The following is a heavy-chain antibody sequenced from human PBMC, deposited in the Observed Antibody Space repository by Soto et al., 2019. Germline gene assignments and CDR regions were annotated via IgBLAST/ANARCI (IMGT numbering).Heavy chain of an antibody. Sequence: EVQLVESGGGLVQSGRSLRLSCAASGFTFDDYAMHWVRQAPGKGLEWVSGISWNSGSIGYADSVKGRFTISRDNAKNSLYLQMNSLRAEDTALYYCAKDLWAGGSAYYYYGMDVWGQGTTVTVSS. CDR1: GFTFDDYA. J-gene: IGHJ6*02. D-gene: IGHD3-10*01. CDR3: AKDLWAGGSAYYYYGMDV. CDR2: ISWNSGSI. V-gene: IGHV3-9*01.